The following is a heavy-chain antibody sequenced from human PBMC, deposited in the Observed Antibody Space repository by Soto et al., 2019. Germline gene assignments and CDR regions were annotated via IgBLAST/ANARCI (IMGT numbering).Heavy chain of an antibody. CDR1: GFTFSSFE. V-gene: IGHV3-48*03. D-gene: IGHD2-15*01. J-gene: IGHJ6*02. CDR3: AKDVVAATSYYYYGMDV. Sequence: PGGSLRLSCAASGFTFSSFEMNWVRQAPDKGLEWASYISSSGSTKYHADSVKGRFAISRDNAKNSLWLQMNSLRTEDTALYYCAKDVVAATSYYYYGMDVWGQGTTVTVSS. CDR2: ISSSGSTK.